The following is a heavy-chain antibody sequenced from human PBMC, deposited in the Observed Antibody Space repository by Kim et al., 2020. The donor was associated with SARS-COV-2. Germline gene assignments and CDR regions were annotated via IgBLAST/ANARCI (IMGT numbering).Heavy chain of an antibody. V-gene: IGHV3-23*01. Sequence: GGSLRLSCAASGFTFSSYAMSWVRQAPGKGLEWVSAISGSGGSTYYADSVKGRFTISRDNSKNTLYLQMNSLRAEDTAVYYCAKDEYCSSTSCYGGGFDYWGQGTLVTVSS. CDR2: ISGSGGST. CDR3: AKDEYCSSTSCYGGGFDY. CDR1: GFTFSSYA. D-gene: IGHD2-2*01. J-gene: IGHJ4*02.